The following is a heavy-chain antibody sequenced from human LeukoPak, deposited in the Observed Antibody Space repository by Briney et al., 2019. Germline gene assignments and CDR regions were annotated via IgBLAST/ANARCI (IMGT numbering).Heavy chain of an antibody. Sequence: GGSLRLSCAASGFTLSSYWMSWVRQAPGKGLEWVANIKQDGSEKYYVDSVKGRFTISRDNAKNALYLQMNSLTAEDTALYHCARDRSYGSFDYWGQGALVTVSS. CDR2: IKQDGSEK. CDR1: GFTLSSYW. CDR3: ARDRSYGSFDY. D-gene: IGHD5-18*01. V-gene: IGHV3-7*03. J-gene: IGHJ4*02.